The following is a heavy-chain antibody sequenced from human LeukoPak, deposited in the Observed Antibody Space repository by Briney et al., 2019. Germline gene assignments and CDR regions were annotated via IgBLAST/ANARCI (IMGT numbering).Heavy chain of an antibody. CDR3: ASLCDFWSGYLPCDY. Sequence: SETLSLTCTVSGGSISSSSYYWGWIRQPPGTGLEWIGSIYYSGSTYYNPSLESRGTISVDTSKNQFSLKLSSVTAADTAVYYCASLCDFWSGYLPCDYWGQGTLVTVSS. CDR1: GGSISSSSYY. V-gene: IGHV4-39*01. D-gene: IGHD3-3*01. CDR2: IYYSGST. J-gene: IGHJ4*02.